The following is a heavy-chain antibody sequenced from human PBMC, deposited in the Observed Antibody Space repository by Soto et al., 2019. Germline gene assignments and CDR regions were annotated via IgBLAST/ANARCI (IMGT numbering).Heavy chain of an antibody. V-gene: IGHV5-10-1*01. CDR1: GYSFTSYW. D-gene: IGHD1-1*01. Sequence: GESLKISCKGSGYSFTSYWISWVRQMPGKGLEWMGRIDPSDSYTNYSPSFQGHVTISADKSISTAYLQWSSLKASDTAMYYCAFRCTCVSSDYCNTDMDVWGQETTVTVSS. J-gene: IGHJ6*02. CDR2: IDPSDSYT. CDR3: AFRCTCVSSDYCNTDMDV.